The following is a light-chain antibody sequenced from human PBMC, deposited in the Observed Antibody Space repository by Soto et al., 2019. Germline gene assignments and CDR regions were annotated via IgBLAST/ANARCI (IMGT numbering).Light chain of an antibody. V-gene: IGLV2-11*01. CDR3: CSYAGSFTLL. J-gene: IGLJ2*01. CDR2: DVS. CDR1: SSDVGTYNY. Sequence: QSALTQPRSVSGSPGQSVTISCTGTSSDVGTYNYVSWYQQHPGKAPKLMIYDVSKRPSGVPDRFSGSKSGNTASLTISGLQAEDEADYHCCSYAGSFTLLFGGGTQLTVL.